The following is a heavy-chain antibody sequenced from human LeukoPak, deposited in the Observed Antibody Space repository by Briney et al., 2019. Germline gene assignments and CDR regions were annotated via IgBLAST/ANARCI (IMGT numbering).Heavy chain of an antibody. CDR3: GRSYYDSSGYGRVVD. V-gene: IGHV3-11*01. D-gene: IGHD3-22*01. Sequence: KAGGSLRLSCATSGFNLKDYNMSWIRQAPGKGLEWVAYIGVIVTTKYYADSVQGRFTISRDNAKNSLYLQMNSLRADDTAVYYCGRSYYDSSGYGRVVDWGQGTLVTVSS. CDR2: IGVIVTTK. J-gene: IGHJ4*02. CDR1: GFNLKDYN.